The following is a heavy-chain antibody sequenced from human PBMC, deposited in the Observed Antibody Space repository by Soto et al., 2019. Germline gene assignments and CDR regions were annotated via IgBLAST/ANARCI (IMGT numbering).Heavy chain of an antibody. CDR3: ARAGPTGYYYYYMDV. D-gene: IGHD1-1*01. J-gene: IGHJ6*03. Sequence: GGSLRLSCAASGFTFSSYWMHWVRQAPGKGLVWVSRINSDGSSTSYADSVKGRFTISRDNAKNTLYLQMNSLRAEDTAVYYCARAGPTGYYYYYMDVWGKGTTVTVSS. V-gene: IGHV3-74*01. CDR2: INSDGSST. CDR1: GFTFSSYW.